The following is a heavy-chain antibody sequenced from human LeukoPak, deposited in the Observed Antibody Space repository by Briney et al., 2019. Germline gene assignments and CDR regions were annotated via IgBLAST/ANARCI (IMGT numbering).Heavy chain of an antibody. V-gene: IGHV4-30-4*01. Sequence: SETLSLTCTVSGGSISSGDYYWSWIRQPPGKGLEWIGYIYYSGSTYYNPSLKSRVTILVDTSKNQFSLKLSSVTAADTAVYYCARGADDAFDIWGQGTMVTVSS. D-gene: IGHD1-26*01. CDR1: GGSISSGDYY. CDR2: IYYSGST. J-gene: IGHJ3*02. CDR3: ARGADDAFDI.